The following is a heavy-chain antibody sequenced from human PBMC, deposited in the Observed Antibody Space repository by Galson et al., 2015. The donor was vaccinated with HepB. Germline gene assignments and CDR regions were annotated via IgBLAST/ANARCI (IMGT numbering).Heavy chain of an antibody. CDR2: INPNSGGT. Sequence: SVKVSCKASGYTLTGFFRHWVRQAPGQGLEWMGWINPNSGGTNSAQMFRGRVTMTRDTSISTVYMELSRLTSDDTAVYYCARSPSGWLDHWGQGALVTVSS. V-gene: IGHV1-2*02. CDR1: GYTLTGFF. CDR3: ARSPSGWLDH. J-gene: IGHJ4*02. D-gene: IGHD6-19*01.